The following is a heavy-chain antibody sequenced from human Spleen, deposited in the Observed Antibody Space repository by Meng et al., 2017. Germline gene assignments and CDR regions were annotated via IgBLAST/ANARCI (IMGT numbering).Heavy chain of an antibody. CDR1: GGTFSSYA. Sequence: SVKVSCKASGGTFSSYAISWVRQAPGQGLEWMGGIIPIFGTANYAQKFQGRVTITADKSTSTAYMELSSLRSEDTAVYYCALTKGYSYGNPKFDYWGQGTLVTVSS. V-gene: IGHV1-69*06. CDR3: ALTKGYSYGNPKFDY. CDR2: IIPIFGTA. D-gene: IGHD5-18*01. J-gene: IGHJ4*02.